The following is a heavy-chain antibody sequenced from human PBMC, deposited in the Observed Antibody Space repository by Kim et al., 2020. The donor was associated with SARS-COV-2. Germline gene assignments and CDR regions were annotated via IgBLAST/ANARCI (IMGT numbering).Heavy chain of an antibody. CDR3: AKVYNTGLPQYYFDY. V-gene: IGHV3-30*18. Sequence: GGSLRLSCAASGFTFSSYGMHWVRQAPGKGLEWVAVISYDGSNKYYADSVKGRFTISRDNSKNTLYLQMNSLRAEDTAVYYCAKVYNTGLPQYYFDYWGQGTLVTVSS. D-gene: IGHD1-1*01. CDR2: ISYDGSNK. J-gene: IGHJ4*02. CDR1: GFTFSSYG.